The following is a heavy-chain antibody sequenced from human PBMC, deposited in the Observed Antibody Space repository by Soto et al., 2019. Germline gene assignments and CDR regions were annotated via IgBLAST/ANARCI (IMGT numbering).Heavy chain of an antibody. CDR3: AHTYSSSPDDGFDV. CDR1: GFSLNTRGVG. V-gene: IGHV2-5*02. D-gene: IGHD6-6*01. CDR2: IYWGDDK. J-gene: IGHJ3*01. Sequence: QITLKESGHTLVKPTQVLTLTCTFSGFSLNTRGVGVGWIRQPPGGALEWLALIYWGDDKRYSPSLRSRLTNTKDTSKNQVVLTMTSMEPLDTGTYYCAHTYSSSPDDGFDVWGQGTRVTVSS.